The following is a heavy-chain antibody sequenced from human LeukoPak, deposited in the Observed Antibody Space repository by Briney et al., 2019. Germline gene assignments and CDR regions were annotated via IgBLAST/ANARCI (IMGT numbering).Heavy chain of an antibody. CDR3: ARVGGWVGDYYYYYMDV. J-gene: IGHJ6*03. CDR1: GFTFSSHD. Sequence: PGGSLRLSCAASGFTFSSHDMHWVRQATGKGLEWVSAIGTAGDTYYPGSVKGRFTISRENVKNSLYLEMNSLRAGDTAVYYCARVGGWVGDYYYYYMDVWGKGTTVTVSS. D-gene: IGHD3-10*01. V-gene: IGHV3-13*01. CDR2: IGTAGDT.